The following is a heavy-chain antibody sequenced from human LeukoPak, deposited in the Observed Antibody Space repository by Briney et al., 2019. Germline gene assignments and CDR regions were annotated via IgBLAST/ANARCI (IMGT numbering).Heavy chain of an antibody. CDR2: ISANNGDT. D-gene: IGHD1-1*01. CDR3: ARESHETREDY. J-gene: IGHJ4*02. V-gene: IGHV1-18*01. CDR1: GYTFTSYG. Sequence: ASVKVSCKASGYTFTSYGISWVRQAPGQGLEWMGWISANNGDTDYPPKLQDRATMTTDTYTRTAYMELRSLRSDDTAMYYCARESHETREDYWGQGTLVTVSS.